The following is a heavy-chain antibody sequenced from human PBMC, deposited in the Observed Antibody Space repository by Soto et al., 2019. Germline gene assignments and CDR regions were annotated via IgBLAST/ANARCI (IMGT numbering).Heavy chain of an antibody. CDR1: GFTFSSYR. Sequence: GGSLRLSCAASGFTFSSYRMSWVRQAPGKGLEWVANIKQDGSEKYYVDSVKGRFTISRDNAKNSLYLQMNSLRAEDTAVYYCARALYYYDSSGYFDYWGQGTLVTVSS. D-gene: IGHD3-22*01. V-gene: IGHV3-7*01. CDR3: ARALYYYDSSGYFDY. J-gene: IGHJ4*02. CDR2: IKQDGSEK.